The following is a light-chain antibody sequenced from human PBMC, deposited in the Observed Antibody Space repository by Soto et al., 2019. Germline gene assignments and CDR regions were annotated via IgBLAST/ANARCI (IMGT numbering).Light chain of an antibody. J-gene: IGLJ3*02. CDR1: NIGSKS. CDR3: QLWDSSRDHWV. CDR2: DDS. Sequence: SYELTQPPSVSVAPGQTATITCGGNNIGSKSVHWYQQKPGLAPVLVVYDDSDRPSGIPERFSGSNSGNTATLTISRVEAGDEADYYCQLWDSSRDHWVFGGGTKVTVL. V-gene: IGLV3-21*02.